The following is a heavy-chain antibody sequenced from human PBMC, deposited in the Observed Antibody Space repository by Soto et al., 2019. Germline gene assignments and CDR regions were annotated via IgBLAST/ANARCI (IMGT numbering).Heavy chain of an antibody. Sequence: SVQVSCKASGYTFTGYYMHWVRQAPGQGLEWMGIINPSGGSTSYAQKFQGRVTMTRDTSTSTVYMELSSLRSEDTAVYYCARVRVVVAASYYYYYYGMDVWGQGTTVTVSS. J-gene: IGHJ6*02. D-gene: IGHD2-15*01. CDR1: GYTFTGYY. CDR2: INPSGGST. CDR3: ARVRVVVAASYYYYYYGMDV. V-gene: IGHV1-46*01.